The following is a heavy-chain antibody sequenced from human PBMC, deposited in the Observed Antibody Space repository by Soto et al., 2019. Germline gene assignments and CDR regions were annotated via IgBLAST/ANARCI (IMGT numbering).Heavy chain of an antibody. CDR1: GGSISSYY. CDR2: IYYSGST. Sequence: PSETLSLTCTVSGGSISSYYWSWIRQPPGKGLEWIGYIYYSGSTNYNPSLKSRATISVDTSKNQFSLKLSSVTAADTAVYYCARGGGQLVTSFDYWGQGTLVTVSS. V-gene: IGHV4-59*01. CDR3: ARGGGQLVTSFDY. D-gene: IGHD6-13*01. J-gene: IGHJ4*02.